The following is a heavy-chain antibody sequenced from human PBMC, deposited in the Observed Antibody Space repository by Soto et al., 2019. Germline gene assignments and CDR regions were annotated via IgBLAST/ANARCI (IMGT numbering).Heavy chain of an antibody. CDR1: GYTFSAYG. CDR3: ARLLQFGSWWPVAY. CDR2: ISVYNGNT. D-gene: IGHD2-15*01. Sequence: QVQLVQSGGEVKKPGASVKVSCKASGYTFSAYGISWVRQAPGQGLEWMGWISVYNGNTNYGQKVQGRGTMTTDTSTTTAYMELRSLRSDDKAGYYWARLLQFGSWWPVAYWGQGNLLIVSS. J-gene: IGHJ4*02. V-gene: IGHV1-18*01.